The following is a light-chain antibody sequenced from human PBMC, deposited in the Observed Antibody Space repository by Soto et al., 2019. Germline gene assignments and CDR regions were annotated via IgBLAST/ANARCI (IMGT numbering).Light chain of an antibody. CDR1: NSDVGFYNY. CDR3: CSYAGDRTFYV. Sequence: QSVLTQPRSVSGSPGQSVTISCTGTNSDVGFYNYVSWYQQHPGKAPKFLIYDVNQRPSGVPHRFSGSKAGNTASLTISGLQAEDEADYYCCSYAGDRTFYVFGTGTKVTVL. V-gene: IGLV2-11*01. CDR2: DVN. J-gene: IGLJ1*01.